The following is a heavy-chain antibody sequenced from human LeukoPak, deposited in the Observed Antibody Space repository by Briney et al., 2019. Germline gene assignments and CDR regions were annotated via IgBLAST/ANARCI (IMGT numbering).Heavy chain of an antibody. Sequence: GASVKVSCKASGYTFTDYIVHWVRQAPGQGLEWMGWIRPSTGVTYYAQNFQGRVTVSRDTSISTVYMELSRLRSDDTALYYCVRPAYCGADCYFWFDSWGQGTLVTVSS. CDR1: GYTFTDYI. CDR3: VRPAYCGADCYFWFDS. D-gene: IGHD2-21*02. V-gene: IGHV1-2*02. CDR2: IRPSTGVT. J-gene: IGHJ5*01.